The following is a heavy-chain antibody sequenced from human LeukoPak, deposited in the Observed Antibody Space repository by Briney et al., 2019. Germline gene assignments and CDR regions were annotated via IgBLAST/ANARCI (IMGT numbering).Heavy chain of an antibody. V-gene: IGHV3-23*01. Sequence: PGGSLRLSCAASGFTFGSYAMSWVRQAPGKGLEWVSAISGIGGNTYYADSVKGRFTISRDNSKNTLYLQINNLRAEDTAVYYCAKDRGWTPMAIDYWGQGTLVTVSS. CDR1: GFTFGSYA. J-gene: IGHJ4*02. CDR3: AKDRGWTPMAIDY. D-gene: IGHD5-18*01. CDR2: ISGIGGNT.